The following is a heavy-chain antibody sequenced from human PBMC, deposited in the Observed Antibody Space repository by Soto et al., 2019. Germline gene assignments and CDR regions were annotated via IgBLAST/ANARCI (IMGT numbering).Heavy chain of an antibody. J-gene: IGHJ6*04. D-gene: IGHD3-3*01. CDR2: ISAYNGNT. CDR3: ARAKSSYDFWSGYYKMDV. CDR1: GYTFTSYG. V-gene: IGHV1-18*01. Sequence: ASVKVSCKASGYTFTSYGISWVRQAPGQGLEWMGWISAYNGNTNYAQKLQGRVTMTTDTSTSTAYMELRSLRSDDTAVYYCARAKSSYDFWSGYYKMDVWGKGTTVTVSS.